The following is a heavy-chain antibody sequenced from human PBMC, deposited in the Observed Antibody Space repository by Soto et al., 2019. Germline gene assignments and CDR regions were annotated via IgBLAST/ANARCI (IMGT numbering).Heavy chain of an antibody. J-gene: IGHJ6*01. V-gene: IGHV1-8*02. CDR3: GRGPSPRAPAGGTPYYYAIDV. Sequence: ASVKITCNDSGCDFTVYDINWVRQASGQGLEWMGWMNPINGATGFAQRFQGRVSMTRNTATDTAYLDLTGLRSDDTAVYYCGRGPSPRAPAGGTPYYYAIDVWG. CDR2: MNPINGAT. CDR1: GCDFTVYD. D-gene: IGHD6-13*01.